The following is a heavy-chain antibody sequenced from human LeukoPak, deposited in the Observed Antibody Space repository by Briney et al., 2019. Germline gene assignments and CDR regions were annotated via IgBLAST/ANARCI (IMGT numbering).Heavy chain of an antibody. CDR2: ISAYNGNT. V-gene: IGHV1-18*01. D-gene: IGHD6-13*01. Sequence: ASVKVSCKASGYTFTSYGISWVRQAPGQGLEWMGWISAYNGNTNYAQKLQGRVTMTTDTSTSTAYMELRSLRSDDTAVYYCARDDSAIAAAGPIDYWGQGTLVTVSS. CDR3: ARDDSAIAAAGPIDY. J-gene: IGHJ4*02. CDR1: GYTFTSYG.